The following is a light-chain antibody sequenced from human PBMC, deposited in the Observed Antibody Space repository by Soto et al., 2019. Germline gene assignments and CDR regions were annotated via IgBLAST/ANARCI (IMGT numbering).Light chain of an antibody. J-gene: IGKJ4*01. CDR2: DAS. CDR3: QQRSNCPST. Sequence: EIVLTQSPATLSLSPGNRATLSCRASQSVSGYLAWYQQKPGQAPRLLIYDASNRATGIPARFSGSGSGTDFTLTITGLQPEAFAVYYCQQRSNCPSTFGGGTKVEI. CDR1: QSVSGY. V-gene: IGKV3-11*01.